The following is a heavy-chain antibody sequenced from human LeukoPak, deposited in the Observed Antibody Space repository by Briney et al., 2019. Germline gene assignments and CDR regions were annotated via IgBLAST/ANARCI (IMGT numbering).Heavy chain of an antibody. CDR2: IKQDGSEK. CDR3: ARDLYRIVVVPHYFDY. D-gene: IGHD3-22*01. V-gene: IGHV3-7*01. J-gene: IGHJ4*02. Sequence: GGSLRLSCAASGFTFSSYWMTWVRQAPGKGLEWVAYIKQDGSEKHYVDSVKGRFTISRDNAKNSLYLQMNSLRAEDTAVYYCARDLYRIVVVPHYFDYWGQGTLVTVSS. CDR1: GFTFSSYW.